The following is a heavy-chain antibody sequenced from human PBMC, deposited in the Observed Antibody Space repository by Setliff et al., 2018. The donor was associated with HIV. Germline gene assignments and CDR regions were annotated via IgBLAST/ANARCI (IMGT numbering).Heavy chain of an antibody. J-gene: IGHJ4*02. V-gene: IGHV3-23*01. CDR3: AKDPEGVVVITGFDY. Sequence: ETLSLSCAASGFTFSSYAMSWVRQAPGKGLEWVSAISGSGGSTYYADSVKGRFTISRDNSKNTLYLQMNSLRAEDTAVYYCAKDPEGVVVITGFDYWGQGTLVTVSS. CDR2: ISGSGGST. CDR1: GFTFSSYA. D-gene: IGHD3-22*01.